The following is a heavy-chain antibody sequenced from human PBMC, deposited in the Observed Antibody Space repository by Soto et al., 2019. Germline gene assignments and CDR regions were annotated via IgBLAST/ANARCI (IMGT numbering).Heavy chain of an antibody. CDR2: ISGSGGST. CDR3: AKEPNIVVPWGRGAGAFDI. V-gene: IGHV3-23*01. Sequence: GGSLRLSCAASGFTFSSYAMSWVRQAPGKGLEWVSAISGSGGSTYYADSVKGRFTISRDNSKNTLYLQMNSLRAEDTAVYYCAKEPNIVVPWGRGAGAFDIWGQGTMVTVSS. J-gene: IGHJ3*02. D-gene: IGHD2-15*01. CDR1: GFTFSSYA.